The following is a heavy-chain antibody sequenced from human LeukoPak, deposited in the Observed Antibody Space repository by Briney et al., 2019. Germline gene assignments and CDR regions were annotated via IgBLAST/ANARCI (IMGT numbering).Heavy chain of an antibody. CDR1: GLSFNSCG. J-gene: IGHJ4*02. D-gene: IGHD3-22*01. V-gene: IGHV3-30*03. CDR2: ISYDGSNK. Sequence: GGSLRLSCAASGLSFNSCGMHWVRQAPGKGLEWVAVISYDGSNKYYADSVKGRFTISRDNSKNTLYLQMNSLRADDTAVYYCARGPDYYDSSDYYHAYWGQGTLLTVSS. CDR3: ARGPDYYDSSDYYHAY.